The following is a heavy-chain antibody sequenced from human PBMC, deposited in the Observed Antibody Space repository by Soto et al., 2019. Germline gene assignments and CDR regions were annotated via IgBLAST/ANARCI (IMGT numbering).Heavy chain of an antibody. J-gene: IGHJ4*02. V-gene: IGHV1-69*12. CDR2: IIPIFGTA. Sequence: QVQLVQSGAEVKKPGSSVKVSCKASGGTFSSYAISWVRQAPGQGLEWMGGIIPIFGTANYAQKFQGRVTFTADESTSTASRELSSLSSEDTAVYYCAGEGRDGSGSLPFDSWGQGTLVTFSS. CDR1: GGTFSSYA. D-gene: IGHD3-10*01. CDR3: AGEGRDGSGSLPFDS.